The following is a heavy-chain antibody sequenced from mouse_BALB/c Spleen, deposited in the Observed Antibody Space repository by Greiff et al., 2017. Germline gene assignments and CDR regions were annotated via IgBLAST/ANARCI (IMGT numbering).Heavy chain of an antibody. D-gene: IGHD3-1*01. CDR1: GFDFSRYW. CDR2: INPDSSTI. Sequence: SGGGLVQPGGSLKLSCAASGFDFSRYWMSWVRQAPGKGLEWIGEINPDSSTINYTPSLKDKFIISRDNAKNTLYLQMSKVRSEDTALYYCARPGGGYYWYFDVWGAGTTVTVSS. CDR3: ARPGGGYYWYFDV. J-gene: IGHJ1*01. V-gene: IGHV4-1*02.